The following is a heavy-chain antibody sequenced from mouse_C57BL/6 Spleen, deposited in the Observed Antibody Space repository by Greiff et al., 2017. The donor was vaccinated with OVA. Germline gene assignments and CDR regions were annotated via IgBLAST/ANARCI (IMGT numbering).Heavy chain of an antibody. Sequence: VQLQQSVAELVRPGASVKLSCTASGFTIKNYYMHWVKQSPEQGLEWIGRIDPANGNTKYAPKFQGKATITADTSSNTAYLQLSSLTSEDTAIYYCARTEAMDYWGQGTSVTVSA. CDR1: GFTIKNYY. J-gene: IGHJ4*01. CDR2: IDPANGNT. CDR3: ARTEAMDY. V-gene: IGHV14-3*01.